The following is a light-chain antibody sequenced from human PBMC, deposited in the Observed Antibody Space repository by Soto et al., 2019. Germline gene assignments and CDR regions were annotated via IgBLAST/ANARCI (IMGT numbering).Light chain of an antibody. Sequence: QSALTQPASVSGSPGQSITISCTGTSSDVGGYNYVSWYQQHPGKAPKLMIYEVSNRPSGVSNRFSGSKSGNTASLTISGLQAEDEADYYCSSYTSSSYAFGTGTKVTVL. V-gene: IGLV2-14*01. J-gene: IGLJ1*01. CDR1: SSDVGGYNY. CDR3: SSYTSSSYA. CDR2: EVS.